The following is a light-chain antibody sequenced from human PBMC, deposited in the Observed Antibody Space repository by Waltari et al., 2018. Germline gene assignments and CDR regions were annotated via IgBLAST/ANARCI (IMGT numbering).Light chain of an antibody. Sequence: DIQMTQSPSSLSASVGDRVSIPCRASQDIGNYLAWYQQKPGKVPKLLFYAASILQSWVPSRFSGSGSGTDFTLTISSLQPEDVATYYCQKYVSAPPTFGQGTKVEIK. CDR3: QKYVSAPPT. CDR2: AAS. CDR1: QDIGNY. V-gene: IGKV1-27*01. J-gene: IGKJ1*01.